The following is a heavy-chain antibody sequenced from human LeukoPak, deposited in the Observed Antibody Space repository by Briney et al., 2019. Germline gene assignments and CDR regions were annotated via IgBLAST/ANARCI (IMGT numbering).Heavy chain of an antibody. CDR1: GFTFRSYE. CDR2: ISSSGSTI. J-gene: IGHJ4*02. Sequence: GGSLSLFCAASGFTFRSYEMNWVRQAPGKGLEWVSYISSSGSTIYYADSVKGRFTISRDNAKNSLYLQMNSLRAEDTAVYYCARGRTRDGYAYWGQGTLVTVSS. CDR3: ARGRTRDGYAY. D-gene: IGHD5-24*01. V-gene: IGHV3-48*03.